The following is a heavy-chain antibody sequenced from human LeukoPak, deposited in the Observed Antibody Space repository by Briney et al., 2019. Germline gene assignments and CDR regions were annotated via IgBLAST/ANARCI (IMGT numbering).Heavy chain of an antibody. V-gene: IGHV3-11*06. J-gene: IGHJ3*02. CDR1: GFTFSDYY. CDR2: ISSSSYT. CDR3: ASHRKYSSSSSPFAFDI. D-gene: IGHD6-6*01. Sequence: GGSLRLSCAASGFTFSDYYMSWIREAPGKGLERVSYISSSSYTNYADSVKGRFTISRDNAKNSLYLQMNSLRAEDTAVYYCASHRKYSSSSSPFAFDIWGQGTMVTVSS.